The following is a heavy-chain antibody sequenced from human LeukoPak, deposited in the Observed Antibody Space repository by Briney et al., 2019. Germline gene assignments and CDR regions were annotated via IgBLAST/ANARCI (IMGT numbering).Heavy chain of an antibody. Sequence: SETLSLTCAVYGGSFSGYYWSWIRQPPGKGLEWIGEINHSGSTNYNPSLKSRVTISVDTSKNQFSLKLSSVTAADTAVYYCARGMYSNSSYYFDYCGQGTLVTVSS. CDR2: INHSGST. D-gene: IGHD6-6*01. CDR3: ARGMYSNSSYYFDY. J-gene: IGHJ4*02. CDR1: GGSFSGYY. V-gene: IGHV4-34*01.